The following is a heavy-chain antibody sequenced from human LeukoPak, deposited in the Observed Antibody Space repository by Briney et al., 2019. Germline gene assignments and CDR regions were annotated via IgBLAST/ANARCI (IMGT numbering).Heavy chain of an antibody. V-gene: IGHV3-23*01. CDR2: ISGSGGST. D-gene: IGHD5-18*01. CDR1: GFTFSSYA. Sequence: GGSLRLSCAASGFTFSSYAMSWVRQAPGKGLEWVSAISGSGGSTYYADSVKGRFTISRDNSKNTLYLQMNSLRAEDTAVYYCAKGQGGGYSYGYVDYWGQGTLVTVSS. J-gene: IGHJ4*02. CDR3: AKGQGGGYSYGYVDY.